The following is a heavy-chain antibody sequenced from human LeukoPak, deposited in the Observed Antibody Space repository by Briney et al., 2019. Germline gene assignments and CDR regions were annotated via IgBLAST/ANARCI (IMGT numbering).Heavy chain of an antibody. Sequence: ASVKVSCKVSGYTLTELSMYWVRQAPGKGLEWMGGFDPEDGETIYAQKFQGRVTMTEDTSTDTAYMELSSLRSEDTAVYYCATGSRKPYYYDSSGYYALGFDYWGQGTLVTVSS. CDR2: FDPEDGET. J-gene: IGHJ4*02. CDR3: ATGSRKPYYYDSSGYYALGFDY. D-gene: IGHD3-22*01. CDR1: GYTLTELS. V-gene: IGHV1-24*01.